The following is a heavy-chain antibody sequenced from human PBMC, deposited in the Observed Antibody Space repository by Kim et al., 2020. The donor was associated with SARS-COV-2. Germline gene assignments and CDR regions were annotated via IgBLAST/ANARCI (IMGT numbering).Heavy chain of an antibody. Sequence: GGSLRLSCAASGFTFSSYWMTWVRQAPGKGLEWVANIKQDGNQKYYVDSVKGRFTISRDNAKNSLYLQLNSLRAEDTAVYYCARDGDLYSSGKDAFDIWG. CDR1: GFTFSSYW. V-gene: IGHV3-7*01. CDR3: ARDGDLYSSGKDAFDI. D-gene: IGHD6-19*01. J-gene: IGHJ3*02. CDR2: IKQDGNQK.